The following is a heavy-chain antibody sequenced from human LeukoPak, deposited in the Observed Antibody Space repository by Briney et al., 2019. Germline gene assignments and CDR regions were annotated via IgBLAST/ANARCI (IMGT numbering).Heavy chain of an antibody. CDR2: ISWNSGSI. J-gene: IGHJ3*02. CDR3: AKAQVNSYYYDSSGCYSNAFDI. V-gene: IGHV3-9*01. CDR1: GFTFDDYA. Sequence: PGGSLRLSCAASGFTFDDYAMHWVRQAPGKGLEWVSGISWNSGSIGYADSVKGRFTISRDNAKNSLYLQMNSLRAEDTALYYCAKAQVNSYYYDSSGCYSNAFDIWGQGTMVTVSS. D-gene: IGHD3-22*01.